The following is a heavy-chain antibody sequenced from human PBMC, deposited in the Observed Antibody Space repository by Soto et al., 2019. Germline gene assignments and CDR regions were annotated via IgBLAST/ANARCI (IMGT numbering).Heavy chain of an antibody. V-gene: IGHV5-51*01. Sequence: LGESLKISCKGSGYSFTSYWIGWVRQMPGKGLEWMGIIYPGDSDTRYSPSFQGQVTISADKSISTAYLQWSSLKASDTTMYYCARQNQLQRNYYYYDGMDVWGQGTTVTVS. D-gene: IGHD2-2*01. CDR2: IYPGDSDT. CDR3: ARQNQLQRNYYYYDGMDV. CDR1: GYSFTSYW. J-gene: IGHJ6*02.